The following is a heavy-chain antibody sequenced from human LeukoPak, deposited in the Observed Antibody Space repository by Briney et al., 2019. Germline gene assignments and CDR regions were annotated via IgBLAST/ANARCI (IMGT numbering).Heavy chain of an antibody. Sequence: GGSLRLSCAASGFTFSSYAMSWVRQAPGKGLEWVSAISGSGGSTYYADSVKGRFTISRDNFKNTLYLQMNSLRAEDTAVYYCAKGMVRGVISEFFDYWGQGTLVTVSS. CDR2: ISGSGGST. CDR3: AKGMVRGVISEFFDY. D-gene: IGHD3-10*01. CDR1: GFTFSSYA. V-gene: IGHV3-23*01. J-gene: IGHJ4*02.